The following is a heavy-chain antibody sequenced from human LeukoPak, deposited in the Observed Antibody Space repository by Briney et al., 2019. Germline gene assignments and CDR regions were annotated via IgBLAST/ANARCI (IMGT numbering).Heavy chain of an antibody. CDR1: GYTFTSYY. D-gene: IGHD2-2*01. CDR2: INPSGGST. V-gene: IGHV1-46*01. J-gene: IGHJ6*03. Sequence: ASVKVSCKAYGYTFTSYYMHWVRQAPGQGLEWMGIINPSGGSTSYAQKFQGRVTMTRNTSISTAYMELSSLRSEDTAVYYCARGIDIVVVPAAPENYYYYYMDVWGKGTTVTISS. CDR3: ARGIDIVVVPAAPENYYYYYMDV.